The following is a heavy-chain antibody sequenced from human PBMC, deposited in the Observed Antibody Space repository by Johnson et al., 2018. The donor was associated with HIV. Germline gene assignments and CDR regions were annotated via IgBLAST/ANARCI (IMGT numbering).Heavy chain of an antibody. D-gene: IGHD1-1*01. J-gene: IGHJ3*02. CDR3: ARGRGPRVAGTTYAFDI. CDR2: ISYDGSNK. CDR1: GFTFSDYY. Sequence: VQLVESGGGLVKPGGSLRLSCAASGFTFSDYYMSWIRQAPGKGLEWVAVISYDGSNKYYADSVKGRFTISRDNAKNSLYLQMNSLRAEDTAVYYCARGRGPRVAGTTYAFDIWGQGTMVTVSS. V-gene: IGHV3-11*04.